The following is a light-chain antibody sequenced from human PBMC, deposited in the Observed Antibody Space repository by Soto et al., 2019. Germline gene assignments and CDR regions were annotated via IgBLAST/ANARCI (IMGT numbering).Light chain of an antibody. J-gene: IGLJ1*01. CDR1: SEHSTYA. Sequence: QSVLTQSPSASASLGASVKLTCTLSSEHSTYAIAWHQQQPEKGPRYLMKLHSDGSHSKGDGIPDRFSGSSSGAERYLTISSLQSEDEADYFCQTWGTGIHVFGTGTKVTVL. CDR3: QTWGTGIHV. V-gene: IGLV4-69*01. CDR2: LHSDGSH.